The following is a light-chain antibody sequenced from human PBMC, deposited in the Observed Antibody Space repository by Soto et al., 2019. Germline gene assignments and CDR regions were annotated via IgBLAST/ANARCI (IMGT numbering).Light chain of an antibody. J-gene: IGLJ1*01. V-gene: IGLV2-14*01. CDR2: EVT. CDR1: RRDGGGYNY. CDR3: SSYTISNTPPFV. Sequence: QSPLTHPASLSGSPGQSITISCTGTRRDGGGYNYVSWYQQYPGKSPKLLIYEVTHRPSGVSNSFSGSKSGNTASLTISGLQAEDEADYYCSSYTISNTPPFVFGTGTKVTVL.